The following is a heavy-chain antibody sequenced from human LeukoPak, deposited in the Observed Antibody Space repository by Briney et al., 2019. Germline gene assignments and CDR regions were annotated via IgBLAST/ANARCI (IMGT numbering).Heavy chain of an antibody. CDR3: ARGDSGTQGRYGMDV. CDR1: GGTFSSYA. D-gene: IGHD1-26*01. V-gene: IGHV1-69*04. Sequence: GSSVKVSCKASGGTFSSYAISWVRQAPGQGLEWMGRIIPILGIANYAQKFQGRVTITADKSTSTAYMELSSLRSEDTAVYYCARGDSGTQGRYGMDVWGQGTTVTVSS. CDR2: IIPILGIA. J-gene: IGHJ6*02.